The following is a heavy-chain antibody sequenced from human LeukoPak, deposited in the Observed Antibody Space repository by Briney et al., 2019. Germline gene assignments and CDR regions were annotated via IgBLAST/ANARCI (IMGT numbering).Heavy chain of an antibody. CDR2: ISSSGSTI. Sequence: PGGSLRLSCAASGFTFSDYYMSWIRQAPGKGLEWVSYISSSGSTIYYADSVKGRFTISRDNAKNSLYLQMNSLRAEDTAVYYCARDRVLLRGHESYYYDSSGYFDYWGQGTLVTVSS. CDR1: GFTFSDYY. CDR3: ARDRVLLRGHESYYYDSSGYFDY. D-gene: IGHD3-22*01. V-gene: IGHV3-11*01. J-gene: IGHJ4*02.